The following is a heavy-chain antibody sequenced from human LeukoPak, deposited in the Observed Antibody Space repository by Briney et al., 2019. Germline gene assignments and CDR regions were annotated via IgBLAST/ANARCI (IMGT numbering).Heavy chain of an antibody. CDR1: GFTFSSYA. J-gene: IGHJ3*02. D-gene: IGHD5-18*01. CDR2: ISGSGGST. V-gene: IGHV3-23*01. Sequence: PGGSLRLSCAASGFTFSSYAMSWVRQAPGKGLEWVSAISGSGGSTYYADSVKGRFTISRDNSKNTLYLQMNSLRAEDTAVYYCAKSAGIQLWLGIHDAFDIWGQGTMVTVSS. CDR3: AKSAGIQLWLGIHDAFDI.